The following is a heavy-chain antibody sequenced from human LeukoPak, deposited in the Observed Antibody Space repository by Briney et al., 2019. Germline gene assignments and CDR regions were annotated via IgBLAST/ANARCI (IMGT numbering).Heavy chain of an antibody. J-gene: IGHJ6*02. CDR2: IYYSGST. Sequence: PSETLSLTCTVSGGSISSYYWSWLRQPPGKGLEWIGYIYYSGSTNYNPSLKSRVTISVDTSKNQFSLKLSSVTAADTAVYYCAGASYYYGSGSYFHYYYGMDVWGQGTTVTVSS. CDR1: GGSISSYY. D-gene: IGHD3-10*01. CDR3: AGASYYYGSGSYFHYYYGMDV. V-gene: IGHV4-59*01.